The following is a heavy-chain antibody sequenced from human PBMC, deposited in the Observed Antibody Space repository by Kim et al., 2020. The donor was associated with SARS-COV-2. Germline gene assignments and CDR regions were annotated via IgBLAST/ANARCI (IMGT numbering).Heavy chain of an antibody. Sequence: GGSLRLSCAASGFTFSTSAMHWVRQAPGKRLEWVSVISYDGSNKYYADSVKGRFTISRDNSKNTLYLQMNSLRAEDTAVYYCASEGTASVWGQGTLVTVSS. V-gene: IGHV3-30*04. CDR3: ASEGTASV. J-gene: IGHJ1*01. D-gene: IGHD6-13*01. CDR2: ISYDGSNK. CDR1: GFTFSTSA.